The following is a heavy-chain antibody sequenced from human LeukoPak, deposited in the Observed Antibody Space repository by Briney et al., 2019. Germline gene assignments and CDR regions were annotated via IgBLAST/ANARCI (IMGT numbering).Heavy chain of an antibody. V-gene: IGHV3-30*18. Sequence: SGGSLRLSCEASGFTFSSYGMHWVRQAPGKGLEWVAVIAYDGSNKYYGDSVKGRFTISRDNSKNTLYLQMNSLRAEDTAVYYCAKEYSGYDCDYWGQGTLVTVSS. J-gene: IGHJ4*02. CDR2: IAYDGSNK. CDR1: GFTFSSYG. CDR3: AKEYSGYDCDY. D-gene: IGHD5-12*01.